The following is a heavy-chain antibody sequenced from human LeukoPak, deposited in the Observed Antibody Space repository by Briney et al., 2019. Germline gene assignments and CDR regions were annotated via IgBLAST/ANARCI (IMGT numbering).Heavy chain of an antibody. CDR2: MYLSGTT. Sequence: SETLSLTCTVSGDSINSLDLWSWVRQPPGKGLEWIGEMYLSGTTHSNPSVKSRVTISIDKSKNQFFLNLSSVTAADTAVYYCAGLVGRYSSGLYYYYFDYWGQGTLVTVS. D-gene: IGHD3-22*01. J-gene: IGHJ4*02. V-gene: IGHV4-4*02. CDR1: GDSINSLDL. CDR3: AGLVGRYSSGLYYYYFDY.